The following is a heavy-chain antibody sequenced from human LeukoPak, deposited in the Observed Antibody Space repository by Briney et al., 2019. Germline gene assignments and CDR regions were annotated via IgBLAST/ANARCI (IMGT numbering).Heavy chain of an antibody. CDR2: INWNGGST. Sequence: PGGSLRLSCAASGFTFDDYGMSWVRQAPGKGLEWVSGINWNGGSTGYADSVKGRFTISRDNAKNSLYLQMNSLRAEDTALYYCARLGYSYDSSAYFDYWGQGTLVTVSS. CDR1: GFTFDDYG. J-gene: IGHJ4*02. D-gene: IGHD3-22*01. V-gene: IGHV3-20*04. CDR3: ARLGYSYDSSAYFDY.